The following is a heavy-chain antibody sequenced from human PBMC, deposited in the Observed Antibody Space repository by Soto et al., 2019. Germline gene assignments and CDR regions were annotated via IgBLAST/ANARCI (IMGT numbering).Heavy chain of an antibody. Sequence: EVQLVESGGGLVQPGGSLRLSCAASGFTFSSYWMGWVRQAPGKGLVWVSRINPDGSTTFYADSVKGRFTISRDNAKNSLYLQMNSLRVEDTAVYYCATLDTAEIQTAAYWGQGTLVTVSS. CDR1: GFTFSSYW. J-gene: IGHJ4*02. V-gene: IGHV3-74*01. CDR3: ATLDTAEIQTAAY. CDR2: INPDGSTT. D-gene: IGHD2-15*01.